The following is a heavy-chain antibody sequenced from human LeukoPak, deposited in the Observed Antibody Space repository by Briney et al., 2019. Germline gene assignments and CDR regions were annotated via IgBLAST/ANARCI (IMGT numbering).Heavy chain of an antibody. Sequence: ASVKVSCKASGGTFSSYAISWVRQAPGQGLEWMGGIIPIFGTANYAQKFQGRVTITADKSTSTAYMELSSLRSEDTAVYYCARLGYGTDAGDDFDYWGQGTLVTASS. CDR3: ARLGYGTDAGDDFDY. CDR2: IIPIFGTA. CDR1: GGTFSSYA. J-gene: IGHJ4*02. D-gene: IGHD4-17*01. V-gene: IGHV1-69*06.